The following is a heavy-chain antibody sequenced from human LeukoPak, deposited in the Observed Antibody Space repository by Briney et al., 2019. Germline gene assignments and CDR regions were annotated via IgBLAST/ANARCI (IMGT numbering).Heavy chain of an antibody. Sequence: PGGSLGLSCAASGFTFSSYLMSWFRQAPGKGLEWVANIKQDGSEKYYVGSVKGRFTISRDNAKNSLFLQMNSLRAEDTAVYYCATRYNWGRYWGQGTLVAVSS. CDR3: ATRYNWGRY. J-gene: IGHJ4*02. V-gene: IGHV3-7*01. CDR1: GFTFSSYL. CDR2: IKQDGSEK. D-gene: IGHD7-27*01.